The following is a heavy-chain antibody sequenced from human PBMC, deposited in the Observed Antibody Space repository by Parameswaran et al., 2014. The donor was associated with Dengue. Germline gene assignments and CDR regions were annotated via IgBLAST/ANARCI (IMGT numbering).Heavy chain of an antibody. CDR3: VKVGGIAAAGKTVPTTDY. D-gene: IGHD6-13*01. CDR2: ISNNGDTT. Sequence: WIRQPPGKGLEYVSAISNNGDTTYYADSVKGRFTISRDNSKNTMYLQMSSLRPEDTAVYYCVKVGGIAAAGKTVPTTDYWGQGTLVTVSS. V-gene: IGHV3-64D*06. J-gene: IGHJ4*02.